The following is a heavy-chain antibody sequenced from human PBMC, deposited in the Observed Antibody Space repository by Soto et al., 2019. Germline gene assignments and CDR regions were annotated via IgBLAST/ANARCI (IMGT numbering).Heavy chain of an antibody. CDR2: ISAYNGNT. D-gene: IGHD3-3*01. J-gene: IGHJ4*02. Sequence: QVQLVQSGAEVKKPGASVKVSCKASGYTFTSYGISWVRQAPGQGLEWMGWISAYNGNTNYAQKLQGRVTMTTDTATSTAYMELRSLRSDDTAVYYCARDPAPGITILKEGLDYWGQGTLVTVSS. CDR3: ARDPAPGITILKEGLDY. CDR1: GYTFTSYG. V-gene: IGHV1-18*01.